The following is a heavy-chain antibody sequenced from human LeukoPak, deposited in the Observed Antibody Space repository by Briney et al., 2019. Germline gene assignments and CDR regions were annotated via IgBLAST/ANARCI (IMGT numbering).Heavy chain of an antibody. V-gene: IGHV4-34*01. CDR1: GGSFSGYY. CDR2: INHSGST. J-gene: IGHJ4*02. D-gene: IGHD3-22*01. Sequence: KPSETLSLTCAVYGGSFSGYYWSWIRQPPGKGLEWIGEINHSGSTNYNPSLKSRVTISVDTSKNQFSLKLSSVTAADTAVYYCARGASGYYDSSGITYPFFDYWGQGTLVTVSS. CDR3: ARGASGYYDSSGITYPFFDY.